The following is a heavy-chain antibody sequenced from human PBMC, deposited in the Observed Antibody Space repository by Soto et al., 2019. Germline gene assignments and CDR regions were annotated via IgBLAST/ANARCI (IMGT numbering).Heavy chain of an antibody. CDR3: ARAVAGQVRSAWTWLDY. Sequence: QVQLVESGGGVVQPGRSLRLSCEASGFTFRDYAMHWVRQAPGKGLEWVAAIPSDGSAQHYADSVKGRFSISRDDSKNPLSLQMNSLRPKDAALYYCARAVAGQVRSAWTWLDYWGQGTLVTVSS. CDR1: GFTFRDYA. V-gene: IGHV3-30-3*01. J-gene: IGHJ4*02. D-gene: IGHD1-1*01. CDR2: IPSDGSAQ.